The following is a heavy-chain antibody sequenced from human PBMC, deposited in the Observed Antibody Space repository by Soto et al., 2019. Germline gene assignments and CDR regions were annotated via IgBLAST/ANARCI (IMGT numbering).Heavy chain of an antibody. CDR3: ASHATYYDILSGYYFDY. CDR2: IFPGDSDT. CDR1: GYSFTSYR. D-gene: IGHD3-9*01. Sequence: GESLKISCKGSGYSFTSYRIAWVRQMPGKGLEWMGIIFPGDSDTRYSPSFQGQVTISADKSTSTAYLQWSSLKASDTAMYYCASHATYYDILSGYYFDYWGQGTLVTVSS. V-gene: IGHV5-51*01. J-gene: IGHJ4*02.